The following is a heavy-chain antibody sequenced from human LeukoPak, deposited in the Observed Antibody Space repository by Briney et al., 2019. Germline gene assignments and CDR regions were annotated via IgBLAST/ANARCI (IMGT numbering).Heavy chain of an antibody. CDR1: GGSISSYY. D-gene: IGHD2-8*01. V-gene: IGHV4-59*01. CDR3: ARAGVRTNGVCYKPGDY. J-gene: IGHJ4*02. Sequence: SETLSLTCTVSGGSISSYYWSWIRQPPGKGLEWIGYIYYSGSTNYNPSLKSRVTISVDTSKNQFSLKLSSVTAADTAVYYCARAGVRTNGVCYKPGDYWGQGTLVTVSS. CDR2: IYYSGST.